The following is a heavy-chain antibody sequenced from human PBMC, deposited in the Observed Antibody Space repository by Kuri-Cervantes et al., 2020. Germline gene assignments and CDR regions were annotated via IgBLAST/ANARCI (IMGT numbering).Heavy chain of an antibody. CDR1: GYTFTSYD. J-gene: IGHJ5*02. CDR2: MNPNSGNT. V-gene: IGHV1-8*01. Sequence: ASVKVSCKASGYTFTSYDINWVRQATGQGLEWMGWMNPNSGNTGYAQKFQGRVTMTRNTSISTAYMDLSSLRSDDTAVYYCARGGKIVATMGWFDPWGQGTLVTVSS. CDR3: ARGGKIVATMGWFDP. D-gene: IGHD5-12*01.